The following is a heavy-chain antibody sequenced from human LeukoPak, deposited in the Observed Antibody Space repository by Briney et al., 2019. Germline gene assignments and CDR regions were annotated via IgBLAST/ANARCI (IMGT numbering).Heavy chain of an antibody. J-gene: IGHJ4*02. CDR1: GYTFTGYY. V-gene: IGHV1-2*02. CDR3: ARGCSRITMVREVIIPCY. CDR2: INPNSGGT. Sequence: VKVSCKASGYTFTGYYMHWVRQAPGQGLEWMGWINPNSGGTNYAQKFQGRVTMTRDTSISTAYMELSRLRSDDTAVYYCARGCSRITMVREVIIPCYWGQGTLVTVSS. D-gene: IGHD3-10*01.